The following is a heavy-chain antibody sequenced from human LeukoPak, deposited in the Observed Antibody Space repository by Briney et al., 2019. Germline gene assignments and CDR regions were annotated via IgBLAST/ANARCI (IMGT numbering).Heavy chain of an antibody. CDR3: ARHGTCSRARCDRFIDY. CDR1: GGSVFSSSDY. V-gene: IGHV4-39*01. CDR2: VFYSGTT. Sequence: RPSETLSLTCNVSGGSVFSSSDYWAWLRQPPGMGLEWIGSVFYSGTTYYSPSLKSRVTISVDTSKNQFFLKMNSVTAADTAVYYCARHGTCSRARCDRFIDYWGQGTLVTVSS. J-gene: IGHJ4*02. D-gene: IGHD2/OR15-2a*01.